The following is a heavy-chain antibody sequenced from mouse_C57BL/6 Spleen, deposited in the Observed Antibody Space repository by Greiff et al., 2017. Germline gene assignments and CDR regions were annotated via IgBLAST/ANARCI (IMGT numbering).Heavy chain of an antibody. V-gene: IGHV1-69*01. CDR1: GYTFTSYW. D-gene: IGHD2-3*01. CDR2: IDPSDSYT. J-gene: IGHJ3*01. Sequence: QVQLQQPGAELVMPGASVKLSCKASGYTFTSYWMHWVKQRPGQGLEWIGEIDPSDSYTNYNQKFKGKSTLTVDKSSSTAYMQLSSLKSEDSAVYYCARGVYEDWGQGTLVTVSA. CDR3: ARGVYED.